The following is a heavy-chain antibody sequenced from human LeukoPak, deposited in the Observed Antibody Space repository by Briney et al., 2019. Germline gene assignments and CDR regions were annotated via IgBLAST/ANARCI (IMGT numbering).Heavy chain of an antibody. CDR2: IYTSGST. J-gene: IGHJ4*02. CDR3: AGLGKYYGSGSYYQSY. V-gene: IGHV4-61*02. CDR1: GGSISSSSYY. Sequence: SETLSLTCTVSGGSISSSSYYWSWIRQPAGKGLEWIGRIYTSGSTNYNPSLKSRVTISVDTSKNQFSLKLSSVTAADTAVYYCAGLGKYYGSGSYYQSYWGQGTLVTVSS. D-gene: IGHD3-10*01.